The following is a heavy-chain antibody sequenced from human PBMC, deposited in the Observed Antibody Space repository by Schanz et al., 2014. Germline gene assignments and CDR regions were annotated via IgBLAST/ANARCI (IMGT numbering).Heavy chain of an antibody. CDR3: ARAGQDYSDSSGYATYYFGN. V-gene: IGHV1-69*04. Sequence: QVQLVQSGAEVKKPGSSVKVSCKASGGTFSSFAIFWVRQAPRQGLEWMGTIIPILDITNYAQKFQGRVTITADKSTSTAYMELSNLRSEDTAVYYCARAGQDYSDSSGYATYYFGNWGQGTLVTVSS. J-gene: IGHJ4*02. CDR1: GGTFSSFA. D-gene: IGHD3-22*01. CDR2: IIPILDIT.